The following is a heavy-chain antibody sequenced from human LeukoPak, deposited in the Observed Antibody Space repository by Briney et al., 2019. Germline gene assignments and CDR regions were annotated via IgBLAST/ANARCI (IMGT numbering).Heavy chain of an antibody. CDR2: ISSGSSYI. CDR3: AKDLLTMVRGVIDY. CDR1: GFTFSSYT. J-gene: IGHJ4*02. D-gene: IGHD3-10*01. V-gene: IGHV3-21*01. Sequence: PGGSLRLSCAASGFTFSSYTMNWVRQAPGKGLEWVSSISSGSSYIYYAESVKGRFTISRDNAKNSLYLQMNSLRAEDTAVYYCAKDLLTMVRGVIDYWGQGTLVTVSP.